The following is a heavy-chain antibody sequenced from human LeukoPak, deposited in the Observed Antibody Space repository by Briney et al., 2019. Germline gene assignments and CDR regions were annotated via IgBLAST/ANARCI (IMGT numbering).Heavy chain of an antibody. CDR1: GFTFSSYC. V-gene: IGHV3-21*01. J-gene: IGHJ5*02. Sequence: GGSLRLSCAASGFTFSSYCMNWVRQAPGKGLEWVSSISSSSSYIYYADSVKGRFTISRDNAKNSLYLQMNSLRAEDTAVYYCARGRYSYGTRWFDPWGQGTLVTVSS. CDR3: ARGRYSYGTRWFDP. CDR2: ISSSSSYI. D-gene: IGHD5-18*01.